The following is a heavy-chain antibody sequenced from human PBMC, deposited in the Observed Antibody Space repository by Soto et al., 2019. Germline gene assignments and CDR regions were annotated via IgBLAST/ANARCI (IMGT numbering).Heavy chain of an antibody. V-gene: IGHV4-34*01. CDR3: ARLRSAYDYVWWSWEDWFDP. CDR2: LNHSGST. CDR1: GGSFSGYY. D-gene: IGHD3-16*01. J-gene: IGHJ5*02. Sequence: QVQLQQWGAGLLKPSETLSLTCAVYGGSFSGYYWSWIRQPPGKGLEWIGELNHSGSTNYNPSLKSRGTISVDTSKNQFALKLSSVNDADTAVYYCARLRSAYDYVWWSWEDWFDPWGQGTLVTVSS.